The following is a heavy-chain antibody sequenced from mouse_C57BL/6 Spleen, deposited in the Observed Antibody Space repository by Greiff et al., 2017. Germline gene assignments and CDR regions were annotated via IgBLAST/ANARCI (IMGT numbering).Heavy chain of an antibody. Sequence: VNLVESGAELVRPGASVKLSCKASGYTFTDYYINWVKQRPGQGLEWIARIYPGSGNTYYNEKSKGKATLTAEKSSSTAYMQLSSLTSEDSAVYFCARWGYDYGKGFDYWGQGTTLTVSS. CDR1: GYTFTDYY. CDR2: IYPGSGNT. CDR3: ARWGYDYGKGFDY. D-gene: IGHD2-4*01. J-gene: IGHJ2*01. V-gene: IGHV1-76*01.